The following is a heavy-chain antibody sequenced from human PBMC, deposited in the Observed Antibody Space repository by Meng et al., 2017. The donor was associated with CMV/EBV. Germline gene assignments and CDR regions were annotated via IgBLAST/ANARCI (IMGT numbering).Heavy chain of an antibody. Sequence: QSCAVAEQPGSSVKGPRKASGSSFSSYAISWVRQAPGQGLEWMGGIIPIFGTANYAQKFQGRVTITADESTSTAYMELSSLRSEDTAVYYCARMPRDGYNYIDYWGQGTLVTVSS. CDR1: GSSFSSYA. J-gene: IGHJ4*02. CDR2: IIPIFGTA. D-gene: IGHD5-24*01. V-gene: IGHV1-69*01. CDR3: ARMPRDGYNYIDY.